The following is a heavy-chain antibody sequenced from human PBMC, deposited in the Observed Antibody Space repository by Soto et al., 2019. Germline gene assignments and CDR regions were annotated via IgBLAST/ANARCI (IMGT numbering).Heavy chain of an antibody. CDR3: AKDRGYSYGYGFDY. V-gene: IGHV3-23*01. CDR2: ISATGGSY. Sequence: EVQLLESGGGLVQPGGSLRLSCAASGFTFTSYATTWVRQVPGTGLEWVSTISATGGSYYYAGSVKGRFTITRDNSKSTVYLQMNSLRDEDTALYYCAKDRGYSYGYGFDYWGKGTLVTVSS. CDR1: GFTFTSYA. D-gene: IGHD5-12*01. J-gene: IGHJ4*02.